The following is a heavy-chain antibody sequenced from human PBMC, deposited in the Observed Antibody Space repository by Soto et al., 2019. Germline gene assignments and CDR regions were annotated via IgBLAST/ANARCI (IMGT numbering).Heavy chain of an antibody. V-gene: IGHV4-30-2*06. J-gene: IGHJ6*02. CDR2: TYQSGSA. Sequence: SETLSLTCTVSGGSISSGGYSWTWIRQSPGKGLEWIGYTYQSGSAYYNPSLKSRVTISVDRPKNQFSLNLTSVTAADTAVYYCARDYYGMDVWGQGTTVTVSS. CDR3: ARDYYGMDV. CDR1: GGSISSGGYS.